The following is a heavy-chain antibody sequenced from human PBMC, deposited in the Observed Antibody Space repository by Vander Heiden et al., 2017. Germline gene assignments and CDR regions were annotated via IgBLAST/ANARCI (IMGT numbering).Heavy chain of an antibody. J-gene: IGHJ5*02. V-gene: IGHV1-24*01. D-gene: IGHD2-2*01. CDR2: CDPEDGET. Sequence: QLHPVQSGAEPKKHAAAVKVSCKVSGHTPTKLSVHWVGRAPGKGLEWMGGCDPEDGETIYAQKFQGGFTMAEDTSTDTAYIELGRLRSEDTAVYCCASTSCCPGGWFDPWGQGTLVTVSS. CDR1: GHTPTKLS. CDR3: ASTSCCPGGWFDP.